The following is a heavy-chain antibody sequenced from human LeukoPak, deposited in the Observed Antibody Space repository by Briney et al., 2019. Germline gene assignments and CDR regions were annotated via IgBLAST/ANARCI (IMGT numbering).Heavy chain of an antibody. CDR2: ISSSSSYI. V-gene: IGHV3-21*01. D-gene: IGHD5-12*01. Sequence: GGSLRPSCAASGFTFSSYSMNWVRQAPGKGLEWVSSISSSSSYIYYADSVKGRFTISRDNAKNSLYLQMNSLRAEDTAVYYCARGATIEEWGDYWGQGTLVTVSS. CDR1: GFTFSSYS. J-gene: IGHJ4*02. CDR3: ARGATIEEWGDY.